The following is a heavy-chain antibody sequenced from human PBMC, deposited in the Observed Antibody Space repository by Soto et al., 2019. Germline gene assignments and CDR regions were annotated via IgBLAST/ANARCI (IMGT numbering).Heavy chain of an antibody. D-gene: IGHD3-22*01. CDR1: RCTFITYS. V-gene: IGHV3-64D*06. CDR2: IGSDGGSA. CDR3: VNSAAYYYDSNASFPV. J-gene: IGHJ4*02. Sequence: GGLTHSCPACRCTFITYSIHSLGPPPARGLEYVSDIGSDGGSAYYTDSVKGRFTISRDNSSNTLYLEMSILRAEDTAVYYCVNSAAYYYDSNASFPVWGQGTLVTVSS.